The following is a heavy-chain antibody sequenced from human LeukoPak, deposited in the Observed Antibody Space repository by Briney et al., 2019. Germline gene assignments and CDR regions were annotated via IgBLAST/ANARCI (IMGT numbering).Heavy chain of an antibody. CDR2: IYTSGST. V-gene: IGHV4-4*07. Sequence: SETLSFTCTVSGGSISSYYWSWIRQPAWKGLEWIGRIYTSGSTNYSPSLKSRVTMSVDTSKNQFSLKLSSVTAADTAVYYCARGTYCSSTSCYTFDYWGQGTLVTVSS. D-gene: IGHD2-2*02. CDR3: ARGTYCSSTSCYTFDY. CDR1: GGSISSYY. J-gene: IGHJ4*02.